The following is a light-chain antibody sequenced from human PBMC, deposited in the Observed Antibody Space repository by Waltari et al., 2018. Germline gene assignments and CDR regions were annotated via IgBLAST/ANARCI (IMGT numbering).Light chain of an antibody. Sequence: EIALTQSPGTLSLSVGERATVSCRASESVSRALAWYQQKPGQAHRLLIYGASTRATGIPDRFSGSGSGTDFSLTISRLEPDDFAVYYCQHYLRLPVTFGQGTTVEI. CDR2: GAS. CDR1: ESVSRA. V-gene: IGKV3-20*01. CDR3: QHYLRLPVT. J-gene: IGKJ1*01.